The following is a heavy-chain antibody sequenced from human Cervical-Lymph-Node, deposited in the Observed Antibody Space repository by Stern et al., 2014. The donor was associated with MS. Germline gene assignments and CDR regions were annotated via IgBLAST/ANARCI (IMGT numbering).Heavy chain of an antibody. Sequence: DQLVESGAEVKKPGSSVKVSCKASGGTFSSYAISWVRQARGQGLEGMGGRIPIFGTANYAQKFQGRVTITADESTSTAYMELSSLRSEDTAVYYCARGELKEGLVRGMDVWGQGTTVTVSS. CDR2: RIPIFGTA. D-gene: IGHD1-26*01. CDR1: GGTFSSYA. V-gene: IGHV1-69*12. CDR3: ARGELKEGLVRGMDV. J-gene: IGHJ6*02.